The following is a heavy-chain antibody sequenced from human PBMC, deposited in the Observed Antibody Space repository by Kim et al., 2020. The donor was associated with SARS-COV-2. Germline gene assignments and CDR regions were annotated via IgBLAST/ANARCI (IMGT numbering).Heavy chain of an antibody. V-gene: IGHV1-24*01. CDR3: ATFGSVTMETPLDYYYYYGMDV. J-gene: IGHJ6*02. CDR1: GYTLTELS. D-gene: IGHD4-17*01. Sequence: ASVKVSCKVSGYTLTELSMHWVRQAPGKGLEWMGGFDPEDGETIYAQKFQGRVTMTEDTSTDTAYMELSSLRSEDTAVYYCATFGSVTMETPLDYYYYYGMDVWGQGTTVTVSS. CDR2: FDPEDGET.